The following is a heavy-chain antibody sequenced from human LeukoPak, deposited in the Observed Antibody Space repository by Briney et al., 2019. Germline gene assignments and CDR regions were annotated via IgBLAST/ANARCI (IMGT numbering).Heavy chain of an antibody. CDR1: GASMTSHY. J-gene: IGHJ4*02. V-gene: IGHV4-59*11. D-gene: IGHD6-6*01. CDR3: AKEGGPARPGLDS. CDR2: IFHTGST. Sequence: SETLFLTCTVSGASMTSHYWTWMRQDPGTGLEWIGNIFHTGSTSYNPALESRVTISLDTSNNQFSLKMTSVTPADTAVYYCAKEGGPARPGLDSWGQGTLVTVSS.